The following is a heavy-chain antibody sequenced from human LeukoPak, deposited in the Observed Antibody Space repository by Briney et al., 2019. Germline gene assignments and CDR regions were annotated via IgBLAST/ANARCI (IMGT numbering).Heavy chain of an antibody. CDR2: IHHSGNT. V-gene: IGHV4-4*02. J-gene: IGHJ5*01. CDR3: ARVRRSLNWFDS. CDR1: GGSVTSDNW. D-gene: IGHD3-3*01. Sequence: SGTLSLTCAVSGGSVTSDNWWSWVRQPPGKGLEWIGEIHHSGNTNYNPSLRSRVTISVDTSKNQFSLKLSSVTDADTAVYYCARVRRSLNWFDSWGQGTLVTVSS.